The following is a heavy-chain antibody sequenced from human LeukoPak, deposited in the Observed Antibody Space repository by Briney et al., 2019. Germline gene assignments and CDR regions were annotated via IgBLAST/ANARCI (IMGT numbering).Heavy chain of an antibody. CDR3: ARGRVGATVTSP. Sequence: GGSLRLSCAASGFTFSSFAMTWVRQAPGKGLEWVSVINTGGGTTDYADSVKGRFTISRDNSKNTLYLQMNSLRAEDTAVYYCARGRVGATVTSPWGQGTLVTVSS. CDR2: INTGGGTT. D-gene: IGHD4-17*01. CDR1: GFTFSSFA. J-gene: IGHJ5*02. V-gene: IGHV3-23*01.